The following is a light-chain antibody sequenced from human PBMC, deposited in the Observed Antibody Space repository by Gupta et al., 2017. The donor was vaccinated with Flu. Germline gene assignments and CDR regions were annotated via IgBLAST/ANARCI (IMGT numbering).Light chain of an antibody. CDR3: QQRSNSPPLT. Sequence: EIVLTQSPATLSLSPGERATLACRASQSVSSYVAWYQQKPGQAPRLLIYDASNRATGIPARFSGSGSGTDFTLTISSLEPEDFSVYYCQQRSNSPPLTFGGGTKVEIK. CDR1: QSVSSY. V-gene: IGKV3-11*01. J-gene: IGKJ4*01. CDR2: DAS.